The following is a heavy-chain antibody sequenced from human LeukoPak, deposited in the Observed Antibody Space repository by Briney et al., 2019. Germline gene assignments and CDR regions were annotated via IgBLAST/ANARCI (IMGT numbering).Heavy chain of an antibody. CDR2: IIPIFGTA. CDR3: ARAAFNWNLAWFDP. V-gene: IGHV1-69*05. CDR1: GGTFSSYA. Sequence: GASVKVSCQASGGTFSSYAISWVRQAPGQGLEWMGGIIPIFGTANYAQKFQGRVTITTDESTSTAYMELSSLRSEDTAVYYCARAAFNWNLAWFDPWGQGTLVTVSS. D-gene: IGHD1-7*01. J-gene: IGHJ5*02.